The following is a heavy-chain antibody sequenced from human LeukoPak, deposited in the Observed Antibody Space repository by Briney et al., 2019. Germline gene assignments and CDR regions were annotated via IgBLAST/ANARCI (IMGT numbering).Heavy chain of an antibody. CDR2: ISSGSSYT. CDR3: ARDDQGSSWYSGHSDAFDI. CDR1: GFTFSSYS. Sequence: PGGSLRLSCAASGFTFSSYSMNWVRQAPGKGLEWVSSISSGSSYTYYGDSVKGRFTISRDNTKKSLYLQMNSLRAEDTAVYYCARDDQGSSWYSGHSDAFDIWGQGTMVTVSS. V-gene: IGHV3-21*01. J-gene: IGHJ3*02. D-gene: IGHD6-13*01.